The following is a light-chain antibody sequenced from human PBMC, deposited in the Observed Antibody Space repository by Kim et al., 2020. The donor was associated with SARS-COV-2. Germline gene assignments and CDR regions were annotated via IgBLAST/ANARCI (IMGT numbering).Light chain of an antibody. V-gene: IGKV1-5*03. CDR3: QQYGNFPVT. CDR2: KAS. J-gene: IGKJ5*01. Sequence: ASVGDRVTITCRATQTFNDWLAWYQQKAGQAPKLLISKASALESGVPSRFSGSGSGTEFTLTINSLHPDDFATYYCQQYGNFPVTFGQGTRLEIK. CDR1: QTFNDW.